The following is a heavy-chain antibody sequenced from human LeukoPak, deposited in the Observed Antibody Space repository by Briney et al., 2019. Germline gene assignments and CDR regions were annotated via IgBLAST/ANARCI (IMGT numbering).Heavy chain of an antibody. Sequence: SVKVSCKASGGTFSSYAISWVRQAPGQGLEWMGRIIPILGIANYAQKFQGRVTITTDESTSTAYMELSSLRSEDTAVYYCARGVYSNELLWVFDYWGQGTLVTVSS. CDR3: ARGVYSNELLWVFDY. V-gene: IGHV1-69*04. J-gene: IGHJ4*02. CDR2: IIPILGIA. CDR1: GGTFSSYA. D-gene: IGHD4-11*01.